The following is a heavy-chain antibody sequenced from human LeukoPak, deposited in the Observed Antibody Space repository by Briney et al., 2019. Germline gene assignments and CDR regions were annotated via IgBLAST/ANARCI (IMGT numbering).Heavy chain of an antibody. Sequence: ASVKVSCKVSGYTLTELSMHWVRQAPGKGLEWMGGFDPEDGETIYAQKFQGRVTMTEDTSTDTAYMELSSLRSEDTAVYYCATISGQLYYYGSGTLDPWGQGTLVTVSS. D-gene: IGHD3-10*01. CDR2: FDPEDGET. CDR1: GYTLTELS. J-gene: IGHJ5*02. CDR3: ATISGQLYYYGSGTLDP. V-gene: IGHV1-24*01.